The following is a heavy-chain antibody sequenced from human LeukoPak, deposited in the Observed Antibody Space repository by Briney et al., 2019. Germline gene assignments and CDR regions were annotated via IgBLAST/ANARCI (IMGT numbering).Heavy chain of an antibody. CDR3: ARVLSPGYCSSTSCYNSYYYGMDV. V-gene: IGHV3-53*01. Sequence: GGSLRLSCAASGFTVSSNYMSWVRQAPGKGLEWVSVIYSGGSTYYAGSVKGRFTISRDNSKNTLYLQMNSLRAEDTAVYYCARVLSPGYCSSTSCYNSYYYGMDVWGKGTTVTVSS. CDR1: GFTVSSNY. CDR2: IYSGGST. J-gene: IGHJ6*04. D-gene: IGHD2-2*02.